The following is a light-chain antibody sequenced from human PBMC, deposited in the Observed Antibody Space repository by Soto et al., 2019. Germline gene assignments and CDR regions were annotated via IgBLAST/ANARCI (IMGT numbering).Light chain of an antibody. Sequence: DIQMTQSPSSLSASVGDRVTITCRASQTISTYLNWYQQNPGKAPKLLIYAASNLQNGVPSRFSGSGSGTAFTLTISSLHPEDFATYYCQKSSSIPYTFGQGTKLEIK. V-gene: IGKV1-39*01. CDR1: QTISTY. CDR3: QKSSSIPYT. J-gene: IGKJ2*01. CDR2: AAS.